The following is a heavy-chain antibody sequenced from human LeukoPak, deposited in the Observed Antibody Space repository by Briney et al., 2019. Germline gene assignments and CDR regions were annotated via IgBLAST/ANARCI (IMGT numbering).Heavy chain of an antibody. CDR3: ARDRRLRGQPRGIPWGYYYYMDV. CDR2: INHSGST. J-gene: IGHJ6*03. Sequence: SETLSLTCAVYGGSFSGYYWSWIRQPPGKGLEWIGEINHSGSTNYNPSLKSRVTISVDTSKNQFSLKLSSVTAADTAVYYCARDRRLRGQPRGIPWGYYYYMDVWGKGTTVTVSS. V-gene: IGHV4-34*01. D-gene: IGHD3-10*01. CDR1: GGSFSGYY.